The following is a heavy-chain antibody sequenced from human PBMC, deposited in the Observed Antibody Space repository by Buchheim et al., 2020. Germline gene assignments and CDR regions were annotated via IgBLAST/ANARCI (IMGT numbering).Heavy chain of an antibody. CDR2: MDPNRGNT. J-gene: IGHJ4*02. V-gene: IGHV1-8*01. CDR3: ARGGYTYGYLRDGFDY. CDR1: GYTFITYD. D-gene: IGHD5-18*01. Sequence: QVQLVQSGAEVKKPGASVKVSCKASGYTFITYDINWVRQAPGQGLEWMGWMDPNRGNTGYAQQFQGRITMTRNTSITTAYMELSSLRSDDTAVYYCARGGYTYGYLRDGFDYWGQGTL.